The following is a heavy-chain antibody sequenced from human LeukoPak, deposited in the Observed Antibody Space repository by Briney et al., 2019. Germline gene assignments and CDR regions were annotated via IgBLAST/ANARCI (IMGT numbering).Heavy chain of an antibody. CDR2: IYPGDSDT. D-gene: IGHD3-22*01. CDR3: ARRHYYDSSGYYYGY. Sequence: GESLKISCKGSGYSFTSYWIGLVRQMPGKGLEWMVIIYPGDSDTRYSPSFQGQVTISAEKSISTAYLQWSSLKASDTAMYYCARRHYYDSSGYYYGYWGQGTLVTVSS. J-gene: IGHJ4*02. CDR1: GYSFTSYW. V-gene: IGHV5-51*01.